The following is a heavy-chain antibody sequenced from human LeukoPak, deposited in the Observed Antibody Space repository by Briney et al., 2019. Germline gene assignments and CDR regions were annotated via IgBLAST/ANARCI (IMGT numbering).Heavy chain of an antibody. V-gene: IGHV3-21*01. CDR2: ISSSSYI. CDR1: GFTFSSYS. CDR3: ASFYSGSYRDFDY. J-gene: IGHJ4*02. D-gene: IGHD1-26*01. Sequence: PGGSLRLSCAASGFTFSSYSMNWVRQAPGKGLEWVSSISSSSYIHYADSVKGRFTISRDNAKNALYLQMNSLRAEDMAVYYCASFYSGSYRDFDYWGQGTLVTVSS.